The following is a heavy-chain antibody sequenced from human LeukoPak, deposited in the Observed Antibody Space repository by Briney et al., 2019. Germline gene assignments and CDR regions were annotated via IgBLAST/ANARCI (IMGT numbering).Heavy chain of an antibody. CDR1: GFSFADAT. CDR2: INWNSGTM. CDR3: AKDPYMDV. Sequence: PGGSLRLSCAASGFSFADATMHWVRQVPGKGLEWVSGINWNSGTMGYADSVKGRFTVSRDNAKISLYLQMNSLKTEDTALYYCAKDPYMDVWGKGTTVTVSS. V-gene: IGHV3-9*01. J-gene: IGHJ6*03.